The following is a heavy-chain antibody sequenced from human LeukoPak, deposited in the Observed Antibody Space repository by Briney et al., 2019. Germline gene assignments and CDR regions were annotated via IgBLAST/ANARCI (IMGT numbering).Heavy chain of an antibody. J-gene: IGHJ1*01. CDR2: ISSSGSTT. CDR3: ARGALRVGAAGTGYFHH. V-gene: IGHV3-48*04. D-gene: IGHD6-13*01. Sequence: PGGSLRLSCAGSGFTISNYGMNWVRQAPGKGLEWVSYISSSGSTTYYSDSVKGRFTISRDNAKNSLYLQMNSLRAEDTAVYSCARGALRVGAAGTGYFHHWGQGTLVTVSS. CDR1: GFTISNYG.